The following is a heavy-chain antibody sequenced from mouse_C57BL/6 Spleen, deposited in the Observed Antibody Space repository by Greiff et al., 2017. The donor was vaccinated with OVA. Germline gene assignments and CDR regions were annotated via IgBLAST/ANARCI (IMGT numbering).Heavy chain of an antibody. CDR2: INYDGSST. D-gene: IGHD1-1*01. V-gene: IGHV5-16*01. J-gene: IGHJ2*01. CDR1: GFTFSDYY. Sequence: EVMLVESEGGLVQPGSSMKLSCTASGFTFSDYYMAWVRQVPEKGLEWVANINYDGSSTYYLDSLKSRFIISRDNAKNILYLQMSSLKSEDTATYYCARVHYYDSSYLDYWGQGTTLTVSS. CDR3: ARVHYYDSSYLDY.